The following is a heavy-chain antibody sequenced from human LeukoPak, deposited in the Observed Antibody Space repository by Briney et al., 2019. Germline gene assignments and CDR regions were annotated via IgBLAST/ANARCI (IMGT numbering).Heavy chain of an antibody. J-gene: IGHJ4*02. V-gene: IGHV3-23*01. D-gene: IGHD2-15*01. CDR1: GFTFSSYA. CDR3: AKDLIYCSGGSCYLGYFDY. Sequence: AGGSLRLSCAASGFTFSSYAMSWVRQAPGKGLEWVSAISGSGGSTYYADSVKGRFTISRDNSKNTLYLQMNSLRAEDTAVYYCAKDLIYCSGGSCYLGYFDYWGQGTLVTVSS. CDR2: ISGSGGST.